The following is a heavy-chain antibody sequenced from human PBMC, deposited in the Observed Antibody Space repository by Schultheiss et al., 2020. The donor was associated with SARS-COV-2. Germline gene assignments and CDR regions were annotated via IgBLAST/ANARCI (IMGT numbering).Heavy chain of an antibody. CDR2: IYTSGST. D-gene: IGHD2-15*01. J-gene: IGHJ6*02. Sequence: SQTLSLTCTVSGGSISSYYWSWIRQPAGKGLEWIGRIYTSGSTNYNPSLKSRVTMSVDTSKNQFSLKLSSVTAADTAVYYCARHCSGGSCYNHYYYYGMDVWGQGTTVTVSS. CDR1: GGSISSYY. V-gene: IGHV4-4*07. CDR3: ARHCSGGSCYNHYYYYGMDV.